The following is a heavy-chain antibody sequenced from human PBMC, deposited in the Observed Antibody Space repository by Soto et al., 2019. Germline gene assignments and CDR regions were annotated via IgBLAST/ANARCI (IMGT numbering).Heavy chain of an antibody. Sequence: QITLKESGPTLVKPTQTLTLTCNFSGFSLSTRGVGVGWIRQPPGKALEWLTLIYWDDAKEYSPSLRSRITNTKDTPKNHVGPKKTDMAPVDTAKYYCAHKGGGDRILDYWGQGTLVTVSS. CDR2: IYWDDAK. V-gene: IGHV2-5*02. D-gene: IGHD3-16*01. CDR3: AHKGGGDRILDY. CDR1: GFSLSTRGVG. J-gene: IGHJ4*02.